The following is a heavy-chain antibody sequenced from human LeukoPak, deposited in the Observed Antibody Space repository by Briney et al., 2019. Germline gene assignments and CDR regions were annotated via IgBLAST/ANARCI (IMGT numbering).Heavy chain of an antibody. Sequence: GGSLRLSCAGTGFTHSSNHLSWVGQAGGKGVAGVSVIYSGGRTDYTDSVQGGATISRYNSKNTLYVQMNSLRAGETAVYLCARGPEVYNWGRGTLVTVSS. CDR2: IYSGGRT. D-gene: IGHD1-1*01. CDR1: GFTHSSNH. CDR3: ARGPEVYN. V-gene: IGHV3-53*01. J-gene: IGHJ4*02.